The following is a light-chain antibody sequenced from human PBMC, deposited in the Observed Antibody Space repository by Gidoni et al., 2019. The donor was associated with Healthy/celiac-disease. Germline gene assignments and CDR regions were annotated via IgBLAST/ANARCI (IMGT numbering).Light chain of an antibody. Sequence: QSALTQPASVSGSPGLAITISCTGTSSDVGGYHYVSGYQQHPGKAPKLMIYDVSNRPSGVSNRFSGSKSGNTASLTISGLQAEDEADYYCSSYTSSSTVVFGGGTKLTVL. CDR3: SSYTSSSTVV. CDR2: DVS. CDR1: SSDVGGYHY. J-gene: IGLJ2*01. V-gene: IGLV2-14*01.